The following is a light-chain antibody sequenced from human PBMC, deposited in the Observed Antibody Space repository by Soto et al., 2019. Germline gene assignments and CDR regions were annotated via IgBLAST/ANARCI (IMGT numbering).Light chain of an antibody. CDR1: SSDVGCYDY. CDR2: EVT. J-gene: IGLJ1*01. V-gene: IGLV2-8*01. Sequence: QSALTQPPSASGSPGQSVTISCTGTSSDVGCYDYVSWYQQYPGKTPKLMIFEVTKRPSGVPDRFSGSKSGNTASLTVSGLQAEEEADYYCLSYAGTAYVVGTGTKLTVL. CDR3: LSYAGTAYV.